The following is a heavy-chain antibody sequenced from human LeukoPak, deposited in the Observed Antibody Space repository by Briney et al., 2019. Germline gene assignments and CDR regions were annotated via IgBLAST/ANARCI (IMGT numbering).Heavy chain of an antibody. CDR3: ARDAAAGPFIYYYYYYMDV. V-gene: IGHV3-7*01. CDR2: IKQDGSER. J-gene: IGHJ6*03. CDR1: GFTLSSYC. D-gene: IGHD6-13*01. Sequence: PGGSLRLSCAASGFTLSSYCMSWVRHAPGEGLEWVANIKQDGSERYYVDSVKGRFTISRDNAKNSLYLQMNSLRAEDTAVYYCARDAAAGPFIYYYYYYMDVWGKGTTVTVSS.